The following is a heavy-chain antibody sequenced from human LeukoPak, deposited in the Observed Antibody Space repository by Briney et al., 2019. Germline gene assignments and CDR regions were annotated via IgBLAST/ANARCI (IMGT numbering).Heavy chain of an antibody. Sequence: GASVKVSCKASGYTFTGYYMHWVRQAPGQRLEWMGRINPNSGGTNYAQKFQGRVTMTRDTSISTAYMELSRLRSDDTAVYYCARAKDCSNTSCYLWFDPWGQGTLVTVSS. J-gene: IGHJ5*02. CDR1: GYTFTGYY. V-gene: IGHV1-2*06. CDR3: ARAKDCSNTSCYLWFDP. CDR2: INPNSGGT. D-gene: IGHD2-2*01.